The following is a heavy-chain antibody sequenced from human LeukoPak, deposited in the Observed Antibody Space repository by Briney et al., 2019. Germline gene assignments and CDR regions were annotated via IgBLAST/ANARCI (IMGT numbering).Heavy chain of an antibody. CDR1: GGSFSGYY. CDR2: INHSGST. V-gene: IGHV4-34*01. CDR3: AKSGGYGLIDY. Sequence: SETLSLTCAVYGGSFSGYYWSWIRQPPGKGLEWIGEINHSGSTNYNPSLKSRVTISVDTSKNQFSLKLSSVTAADTAVYYCAKSGGYGLIDYWGQGTLVTVFS. J-gene: IGHJ4*01. D-gene: IGHD6-25*01.